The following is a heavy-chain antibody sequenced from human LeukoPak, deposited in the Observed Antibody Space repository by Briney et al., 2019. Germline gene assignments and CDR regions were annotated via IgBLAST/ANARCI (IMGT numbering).Heavy chain of an antibody. V-gene: IGHV4-61*01. Sequence: PSETLSLTCTVSGGSISSSSYYWSWIRQPPGKGLEWIGYIYYSGSTNYNPSLKSRVTISVDTSKNQFSLKLSSVTAADTAVYYCARRAAAAIVYYYYSMDVWGKGITVTVSS. CDR3: ARRAAAAIVYYYYSMDV. J-gene: IGHJ6*03. CDR2: IYYSGST. D-gene: IGHD2-2*02. CDR1: GGSISSSSYY.